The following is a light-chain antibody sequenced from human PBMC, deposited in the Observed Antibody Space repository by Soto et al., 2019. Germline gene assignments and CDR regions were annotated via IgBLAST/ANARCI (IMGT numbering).Light chain of an antibody. CDR2: AAS. CDR1: QSISSY. V-gene: IGKV1-39*01. CDR3: QQSYSTFRT. J-gene: IGKJ3*01. Sequence: DIQMTQAPSSLSASVGDRVTITCRASQSISSYLNWYQQKPGKAPKPLIYAASSLQSGVPSRFSGSGSGTDFTLTINSLHPEDFATYYCQQSYSTFRTFGPGTKVDIK.